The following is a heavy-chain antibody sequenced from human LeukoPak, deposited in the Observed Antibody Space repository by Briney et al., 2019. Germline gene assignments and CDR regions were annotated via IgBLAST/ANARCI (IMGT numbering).Heavy chain of an antibody. J-gene: IGHJ5*02. D-gene: IGHD3-9*01. CDR3: ARGYDISTGHEPLWT. Sequence: KAGGSLRLSCAASGFTFSSYSMNWVRQAPGKGLEWVSSISSSSSYIYYADSVKGRFTISRDNAKNSLYLQMNSPRAEDTAVYYCARGYDISTGHEPLWTWGQGTLVTVSS. V-gene: IGHV3-21*01. CDR1: GFTFSSYS. CDR2: ISSSSSYI.